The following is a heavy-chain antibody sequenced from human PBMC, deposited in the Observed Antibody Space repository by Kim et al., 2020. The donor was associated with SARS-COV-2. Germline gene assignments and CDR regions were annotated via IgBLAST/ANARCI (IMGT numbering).Heavy chain of an antibody. Sequence: GGSLRLSCAASGFTFSSYWMSWVRQAPGKGLEWVANIKQDGSEKYYVDSVKGRFTISRDNAKNSLYLQMNSLRAEDTAVYYCARVHRITMIVVVITTGFDYWGQGTLVTVSS. CDR2: IKQDGSEK. J-gene: IGHJ4*02. V-gene: IGHV3-7*01. CDR3: ARVHRITMIVVVITTGFDY. D-gene: IGHD3-22*01. CDR1: GFTFSSYW.